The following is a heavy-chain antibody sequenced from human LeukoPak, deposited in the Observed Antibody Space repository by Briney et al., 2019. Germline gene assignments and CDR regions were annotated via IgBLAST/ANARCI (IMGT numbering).Heavy chain of an antibody. CDR1: GGSIANYY. D-gene: IGHD5-24*01. CDR2: IHNSGDI. V-gene: IGHV4-59*01. J-gene: IGHJ4*02. CDR3: VRDSGGDGYRRFDY. Sequence: SETLTLTCTVSGGSIANYYWSWIRQPPGKGLEWLGNIHNSGDIKYNPSLKSRVTISVDTSKNHFSLNLTSVTAADTAVYYCVRDSGGDGYRRFDYWGQGTLVTVSS.